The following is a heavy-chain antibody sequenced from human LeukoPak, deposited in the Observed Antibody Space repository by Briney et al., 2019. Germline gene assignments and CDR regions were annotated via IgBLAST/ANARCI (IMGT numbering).Heavy chain of an antibody. D-gene: IGHD2-2*01. V-gene: IGHV1-18*01. CDR3: ARELRLGYCSSTSCSYGMDV. CDR2: ISAYNGNT. J-gene: IGHJ6*02. CDR1: GYTFTSYG. Sequence: GASVKVSCKASGYTFTSYGISWVRQAPGQGLEWMGWISAYNGNTNYAQKPQGRVTMTTDTSTSTAYMELRSLRSDDTAVYYCARELRLGYCSSTSCSYGMDVWGQGTTVTVSS.